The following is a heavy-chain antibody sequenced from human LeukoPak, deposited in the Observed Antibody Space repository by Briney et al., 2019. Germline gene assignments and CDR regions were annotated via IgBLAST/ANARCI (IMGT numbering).Heavy chain of an antibody. D-gene: IGHD6-19*01. V-gene: IGHV1-69*04. CDR1: GYTFTSYD. CDR2: IIPILGIA. J-gene: IGHJ4*02. Sequence: EASVKVSCKASGYTFTSYDINWVRQAPGQGLEWMGRIIPILGIANYAQKFQGRVTITADKSTSTAYMELSSLRSEDTAVYYCARDSSGWYCDYWGQGTLVTVSS. CDR3: ARDSSGWYCDY.